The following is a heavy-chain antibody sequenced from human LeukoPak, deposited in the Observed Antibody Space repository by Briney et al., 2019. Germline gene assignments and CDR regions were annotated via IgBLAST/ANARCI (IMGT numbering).Heavy chain of an antibody. J-gene: IGHJ5*02. CDR1: GGSFCSSNW. CDR2: IYHSGST. D-gene: IGHD4-17*01. Sequence: SETLSLTCAVSGGSFCSSNWWSRLRPPPGKGLEWIGDIYHSGSTNYNPSLKSRVTISVDTSKNQFSLKLSSETAADTAVYYCARHPILETCGDYVSVWFDPWGQGILVTVSS. V-gene: IGHV4-4*02. CDR3: ARHPILETCGDYVSVWFDP.